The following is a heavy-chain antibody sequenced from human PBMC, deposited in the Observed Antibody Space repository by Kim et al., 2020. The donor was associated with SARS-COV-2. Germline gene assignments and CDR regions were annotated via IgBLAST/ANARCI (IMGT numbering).Heavy chain of an antibody. J-gene: IGHJ2*01. CDR1: GFAFRSYS. D-gene: IGHD1-20*01. V-gene: IGHV3-48*04. CDR2: ISSTSATI. Sequence: GGSLRLSCEGSGFAFRSYSMNWVRQAPGKGLEWVAYISSTSATISYADSVRGRFTISRDNAKSSLFLDMASLAVDDTAIYFCARETVDLPDARYIDYWGRGALVTVSS. CDR3: ARETVDLPDARYIDY.